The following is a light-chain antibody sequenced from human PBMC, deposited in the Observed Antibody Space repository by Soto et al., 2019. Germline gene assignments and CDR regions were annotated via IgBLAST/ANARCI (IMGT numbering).Light chain of an antibody. V-gene: IGKV3-20*01. CDR1: QSVSNIY. J-gene: IGKJ2*01. Sequence: EIVLTQSPGTLSLSPGERATLSCRASQSVSNIYLAWYQQKPGQAPRLLIYGASSRATGTPDRFSGSGSGTDFTLTISRLEPEDFAVYYCQQRDTFGQGTKLEIK. CDR3: QQRDT. CDR2: GAS.